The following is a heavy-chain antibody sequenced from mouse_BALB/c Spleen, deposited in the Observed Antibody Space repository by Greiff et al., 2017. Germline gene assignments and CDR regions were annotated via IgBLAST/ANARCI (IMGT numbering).Heavy chain of an antibody. Sequence: QVQLKESGPGLVAPSQSLSITCTVSGFSLTGYGVNWVRQPPGKGLEWLGMIWGDGSTDYNSALKSRLSISKDNSKSQVFLKMNSLQTDDTARYYCARGPLSQYYFDYWGQGTTLTVSS. CDR1: GFSLTGYG. CDR3: ARGPLSQYYFDY. V-gene: IGHV2-6-7*01. CDR2: IWGDGST. J-gene: IGHJ2*01.